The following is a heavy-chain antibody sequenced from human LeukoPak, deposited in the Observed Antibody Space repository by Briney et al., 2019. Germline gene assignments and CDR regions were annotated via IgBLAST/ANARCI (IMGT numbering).Heavy chain of an antibody. D-gene: IGHD3-22*01. V-gene: IGHV1-46*01. Sequence: ASVKVSCKASGYTFTSYYMHWVRQAPGQGLEWMGIINPSGGSTSYAQNFQGRVTMTRDTSTSTVYMELSSLRSEDTAVYYCARDKRVSSGYYGNWFDPWGQGTLVTVSS. CDR3: ARDKRVSSGYYGNWFDP. J-gene: IGHJ5*02. CDR2: INPSGGST. CDR1: GYTFTSYY.